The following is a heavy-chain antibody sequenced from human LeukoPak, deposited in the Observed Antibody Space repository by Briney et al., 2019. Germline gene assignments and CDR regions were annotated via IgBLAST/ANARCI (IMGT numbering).Heavy chain of an antibody. Sequence: GGSLRLSCAASGFTFSSYGMHWVRQAPGKGLEWVAFIRYDGSNKYYADSVKGRFAISRDNSKNTLYLQMNSLRAEDTAVYYCAKCSAIFGVVKADAFDIWGQGTMVTVSS. D-gene: IGHD3-3*01. CDR2: IRYDGSNK. J-gene: IGHJ3*02. V-gene: IGHV3-30*02. CDR3: AKCSAIFGVVKADAFDI. CDR1: GFTFSSYG.